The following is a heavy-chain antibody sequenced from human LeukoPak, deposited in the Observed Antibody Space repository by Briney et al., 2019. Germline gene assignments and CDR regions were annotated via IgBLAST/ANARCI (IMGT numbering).Heavy chain of an antibody. V-gene: IGHV3-23*01. Sequence: GGSLRLSCAASGFTFSSYAMSWVRQAPGKGLEWVSAISGSGGSTYYADSVKGRFTISRDNSKNTLYLQMNSLRAEDTAVYYCERQLWLYYFDHWGQGTLVTVSS. J-gene: IGHJ4*02. CDR1: GFTFSSYA. CDR2: ISGSGGST. CDR3: ERQLWLYYFDH. D-gene: IGHD5-18*01.